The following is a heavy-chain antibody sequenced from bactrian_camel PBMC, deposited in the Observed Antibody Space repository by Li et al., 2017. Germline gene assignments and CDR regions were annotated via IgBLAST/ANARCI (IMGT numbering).Heavy chain of an antibody. J-gene: IGHJ6*01. V-gene: IGHV3S6*01. CDR2: IYTGGGST. CDR1: GFPFSHYN. Sequence: HVQLVESGGGLVQPGGSLRLSCAASGFPFSHYNMAWVRQAPGVGLEWVSSIYTGGGSTYYADSVKGRFTISKDNAKNTLYLQMNSLKPEDTAMYYCAADPRLGTVAALYWADFGYWGQGTQVTVS. D-gene: IGHD6*01. CDR3: AADPRLGTVAALYWADFGY.